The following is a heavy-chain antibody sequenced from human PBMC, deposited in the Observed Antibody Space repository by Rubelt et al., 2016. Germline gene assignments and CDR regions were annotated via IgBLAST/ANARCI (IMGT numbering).Heavy chain of an antibody. CDR1: GGSISSSSYY. D-gene: IGHD2-8*01. CDR2: LYYSGST. V-gene: IGHV4-39*02. CDR3: ARDPTKPDYYMDV. Sequence: QLQLQESGPGLVKPSETLSLTCTVSGGSISSSSYYWGWIRQPPGKGLEWIGSLYYSGSTYYNPSPKHRDTIDVDTAKNQFSLKLSSVTAADTAVDYDARDPTKPDYYMDVWGKGTTVTVSS. J-gene: IGHJ6*03.